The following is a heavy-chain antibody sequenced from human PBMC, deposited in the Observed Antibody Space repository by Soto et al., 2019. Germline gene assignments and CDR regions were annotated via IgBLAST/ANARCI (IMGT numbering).Heavy chain of an antibody. CDR3: ARGDCVGGTCYSLAGSFYYYMDV. J-gene: IGHJ6*03. CDR2: INSDGSVS. Sequence: EVQLVESGGGLVQPGGSLRLSCAASGFTFSNYWMYWVRQAPGKGLVWVSRINSDGSVSSYADSVKGRLTISRDNVKNTLYLKMDGQRAEVTAVYYCARGDCVGGTCYSLAGSFYYYMDVWGKGTTVTVFS. CDR1: GFTFSNYW. V-gene: IGHV3-74*01. D-gene: IGHD2-15*01.